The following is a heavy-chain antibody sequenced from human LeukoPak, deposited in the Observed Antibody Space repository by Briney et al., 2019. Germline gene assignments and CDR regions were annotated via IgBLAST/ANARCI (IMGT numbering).Heavy chain of an antibody. V-gene: IGHV4-34*01. CDR1: GGSFSGYY. D-gene: IGHD2-2*01. CDR2: INHSGST. J-gene: IGHJ5*02. CDR3: ARGRYCCSTSCYFYWFDP. Sequence: SETLSLTCAVYGGSFSGYYWSWIRQPPGKGLEWIGEINHSGSTNYNPSLKSRVTISVDTSKNQFSLKLSSVTAADTAVYYCARGRYCCSTSCYFYWFDPWGQGTLVTVSS.